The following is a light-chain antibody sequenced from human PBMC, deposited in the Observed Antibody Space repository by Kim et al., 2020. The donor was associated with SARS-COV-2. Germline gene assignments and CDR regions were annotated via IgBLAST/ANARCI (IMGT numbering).Light chain of an antibody. CDR3: NSRDSSGNHLEVV. CDR1: SLRSYY. Sequence: SSELTQDPAVSVALGQTVRITCQGDSLRSYYASWYQQKPGQAPVLLIYGKNNRPSGIPDRFSGSSSGNTASLTITGAQAEDEADYYCNSRDSSGNHLEVV. CDR2: GKN. V-gene: IGLV3-19*01. J-gene: IGLJ2*01.